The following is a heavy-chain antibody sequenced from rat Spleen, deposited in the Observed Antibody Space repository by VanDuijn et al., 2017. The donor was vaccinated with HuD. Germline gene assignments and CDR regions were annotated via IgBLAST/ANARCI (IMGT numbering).Heavy chain of an antibody. CDR2: ITNTGGSI. D-gene: IGHD1-2*01. CDR1: GFTFNNYW. CDR3: TRDLYYSSYNYYVMDA. V-gene: IGHV5-31*01. J-gene: IGHJ4*01. Sequence: EVQLVESGGGLVQPGKSLKLSCVASGFTFNNYWMSWIRQAPGKGLEWVASITNTGGSIYYPDSVKGRFTISRDNAQNTLYLQMNSLRSEDTATYYCTRDLYYSSYNYYVMDAWGQGASVTVSS.